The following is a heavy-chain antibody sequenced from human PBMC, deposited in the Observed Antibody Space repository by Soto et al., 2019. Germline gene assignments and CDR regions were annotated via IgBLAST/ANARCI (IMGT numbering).Heavy chain of an antibody. Sequence: GGSLRLSCAASGFTFSSHGMGRLRQAPGTGLEWVSAISGRGGSTSYADSVKGRFTISRDNSKNTLYLQMNSLRAEDTAVYYCAKDRTFIAAAGTFDYWGQGTLVTVSS. J-gene: IGHJ4*02. CDR2: ISGRGGST. CDR3: AKDRTFIAAAGTFDY. CDR1: GFTFSSHG. D-gene: IGHD6-13*01. V-gene: IGHV3-23*01.